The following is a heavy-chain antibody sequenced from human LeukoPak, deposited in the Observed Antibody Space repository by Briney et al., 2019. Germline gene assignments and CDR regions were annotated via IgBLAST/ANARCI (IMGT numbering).Heavy chain of an antibody. CDR3: ARRFFVGTEVYFDY. Sequence: GEFLKISCKGSGYSFTSYWIGWVRQMPGKGLEWMGILYPGDSDTSYSPSFQGQVTISADKSISTAYLQWSSLKASDTAMYYCARRFFVGTEVYFDYWGQGTLVTVSS. CDR1: GYSFTSYW. D-gene: IGHD4-23*01. J-gene: IGHJ4*02. V-gene: IGHV5-51*01. CDR2: LYPGDSDT.